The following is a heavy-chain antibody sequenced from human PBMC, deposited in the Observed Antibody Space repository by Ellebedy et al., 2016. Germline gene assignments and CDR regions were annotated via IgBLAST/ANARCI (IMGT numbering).Heavy chain of an antibody. J-gene: IGHJ6*02. CDR2: IIPIFGTA. D-gene: IGHD2-15*01. CDR1: GGTFSSYA. V-gene: IGHV1-69*13. CDR3: YCSGGSCYSGTDYGMDV. Sequence: SVKVSXKASGGTFSSYAISWVRQAPGQGLEWMGGIIPIFGTANYAQKFQGRVTITADESTSTAYMELSSLRSEDTAVYYCYCSGGSCYSGTDYGMDVWGQGTTVTVSS.